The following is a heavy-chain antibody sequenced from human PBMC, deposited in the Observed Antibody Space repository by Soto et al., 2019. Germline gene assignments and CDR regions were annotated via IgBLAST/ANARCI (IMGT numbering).Heavy chain of an antibody. D-gene: IGHD3-22*01. Sequence: WGSLRLSCSASVFTCSSYAMSWVRQAPGKGLEWVSAISGSGGSTYYADSVKGRFTISRDNSKNTLYLQMNSLRAEDTAVYYCAKEAPYTMIVVVTLYYFDYWGQGTLVTVSS. CDR1: VFTCSSYA. V-gene: IGHV3-23*01. CDR2: ISGSGGST. J-gene: IGHJ4*02. CDR3: AKEAPYTMIVVVTLYYFDY.